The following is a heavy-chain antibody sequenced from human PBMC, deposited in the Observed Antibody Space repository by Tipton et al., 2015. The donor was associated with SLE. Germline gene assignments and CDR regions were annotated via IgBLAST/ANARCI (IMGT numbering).Heavy chain of an antibody. J-gene: IGHJ4*02. V-gene: IGHV3-7*01. CDR2: ISLDGSQT. CDR1: GFTFSNFW. D-gene: IGHD4-17*01. CDR3: AKDDSGANSLDY. Sequence: SLRLSCVVSGFTFSNFWMTWVRQAPGKGLEWLAAISLDGSQTYYVDSVKGRFTISRDNAENTVYLLMNSLRTDDTAVYYCAKDDSGANSLDYWGQGTLVTVSS.